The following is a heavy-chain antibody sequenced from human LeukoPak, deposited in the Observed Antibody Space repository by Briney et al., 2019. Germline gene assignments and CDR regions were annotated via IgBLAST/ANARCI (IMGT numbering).Heavy chain of an antibody. V-gene: IGHV3-30-3*01. D-gene: IGHD3-3*01. CDR2: ISYDGSNK. J-gene: IGHJ4*02. CDR3: ARGEGITIFGVVIDFDY. Sequence: GRSLRLSCAASGFTLSSYAMHWVRQAPGKGLEWVAVISYDGSNKYYADSVKGRFTISRDNSKNTLYLQMNSLRAEDTAVYYCARGEGITIFGVVIDFDYWGQGTLVTVSS. CDR1: GFTLSSYA.